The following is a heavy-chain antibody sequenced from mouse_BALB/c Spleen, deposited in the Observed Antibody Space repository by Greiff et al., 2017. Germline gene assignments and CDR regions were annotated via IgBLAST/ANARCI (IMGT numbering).Heavy chain of an antibody. V-gene: IGHV5-17*02. Sequence: EVKLMESGGGLVQPGGSRKLSCAASGFTFSSFGMHWVRQAPEKGLEWVAYISSGSSTIYYADTVKGRFTISRDNPTNTLFLQMTSLRSEDTAMYYCARYGLRGWYFDVWGAGTTVTVSS. D-gene: IGHD1-1*01. CDR1: GFTFSSFG. CDR3: ARYGLRGWYFDV. J-gene: IGHJ1*01. CDR2: ISSGSSTI.